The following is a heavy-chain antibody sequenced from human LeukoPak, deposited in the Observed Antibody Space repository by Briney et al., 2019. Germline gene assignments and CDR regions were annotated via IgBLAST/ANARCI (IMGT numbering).Heavy chain of an antibody. CDR3: ARLAQGHYYGSGSYSG. J-gene: IGHJ4*02. D-gene: IGHD3-10*01. V-gene: IGHV4-34*01. CDR1: GGSFSGYY. CDR2: INHSGST. Sequence: SETLSLTCAVYGGSFSGYYWSWIRQPPGKGLEWIGEINHSGSTNYNPSLKSRVTISVDTSKNQFSLKLSSVTAADTAVYYCARLAQGHYYGSGSYSGWGQGTLVTVSS.